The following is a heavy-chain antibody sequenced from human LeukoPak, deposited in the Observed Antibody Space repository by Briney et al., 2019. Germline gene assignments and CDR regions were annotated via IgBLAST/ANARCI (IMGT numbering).Heavy chain of an antibody. CDR1: GGSFSGYY. CDR3: ARGPGGGWFDP. Sequence: SETLSLTCDVYGGSFSGYYWSWIRQPPGKGLEWIGDINHIGSTNYNPSLKSRVTISVDTSKNQFSLKLSSVTAADTAVYYCARGPGGGWFDPWGQGTLVTVSS. J-gene: IGHJ5*02. CDR2: INHIGST. V-gene: IGHV4-34*01. D-gene: IGHD3-10*01.